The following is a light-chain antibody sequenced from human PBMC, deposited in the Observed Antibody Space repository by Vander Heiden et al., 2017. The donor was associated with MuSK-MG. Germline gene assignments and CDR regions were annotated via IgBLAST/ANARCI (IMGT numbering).Light chain of an antibody. CDR1: QSVTSGF. CDR3: QQDGCSPGT. CDR2: GAS. J-gene: IGKJ1*01. Sequence: EIVLTQPPGTLSLSPGERATLSCRASQSVTSGFLAWYPQKPGQASMLLLYGASRRATGIPDRFSGRGSGTDFTLTISRLVPDDFAVYYCQQDGCSPGTFGLGTKVEIK. V-gene: IGKV3-20*01.